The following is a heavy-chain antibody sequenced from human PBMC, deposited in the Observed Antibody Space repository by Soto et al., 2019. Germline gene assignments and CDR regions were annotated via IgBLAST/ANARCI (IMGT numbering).Heavy chain of an antibody. CDR3: ARHPGYYDVLTGYSTYYFDY. D-gene: IGHD3-9*01. CDR2: IYYRGNT. J-gene: IGHJ4*02. V-gene: IGHV4-59*08. Sequence: PSETLSLTCTVSGGSISTYYWSWIRQPPGKGLEWIGYIYYRGNTNYNPSFKCRVTISLDTSKNQFSLRLSSVTAADTAIYYCARHPGYYDVLTGYSTYYFDYWGQGALVTVSS. CDR1: GGSISTYY.